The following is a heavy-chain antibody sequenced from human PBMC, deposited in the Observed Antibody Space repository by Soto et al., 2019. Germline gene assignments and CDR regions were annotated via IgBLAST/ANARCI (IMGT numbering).Heavy chain of an antibody. CDR1: GYTFTNYG. D-gene: IGHD6-6*01. CDR3: ATTRGYNSSHQTFDY. J-gene: IGHJ4*02. V-gene: IGHV1-18*01. Sequence: ASVKVSCKASGYTFTNYGISWVRQAPGQGLEWMGWISAYNGDTNYAQKLQGRVTMTTDTSTSTAYVELRSLRSDDTAVYYCATTRGYNSSHQTFDYWGQGTLVTVSS. CDR2: ISAYNGDT.